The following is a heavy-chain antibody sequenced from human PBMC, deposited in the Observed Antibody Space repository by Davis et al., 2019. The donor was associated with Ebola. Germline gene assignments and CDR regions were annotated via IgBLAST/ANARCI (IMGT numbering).Heavy chain of an antibody. CDR3: ARDGEGSGGTRDYYYGMDV. CDR1: GYTFTGYY. V-gene: IGHV1-2*02. J-gene: IGHJ6*02. Sequence: ASVKVSCKASGYTFTGYYMHWVRQAPGQGLEWMGWINPNSGGTNYAQKFQGRVTMTRDTSISTAYMELSRLRSEDTAVYYCARDGEGSGGTRDYYYGMDVWGQGTTVTVSS. CDR2: INPNSGGT. D-gene: IGHD3-10*01.